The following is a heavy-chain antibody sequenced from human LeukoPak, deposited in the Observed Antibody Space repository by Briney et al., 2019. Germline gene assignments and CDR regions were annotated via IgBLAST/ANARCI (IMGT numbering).Heavy chain of an antibody. V-gene: IGHV4-4*07. J-gene: IGHJ6*02. Sequence: LETLSDTRRCSGGSHLAYFWSWLRPPAGKGLEWIGRVYRTGNTNYNTSLQSRVTMSVDTSKNQISLRLRSVTAADTAVYFCARDDFEYTVHYGMDVWGQGTAVTVSS. CDR3: ARDDFEYTVHYGMDV. D-gene: IGHD3-9*01. CDR1: GGSHLAYF. CDR2: VYRTGNT.